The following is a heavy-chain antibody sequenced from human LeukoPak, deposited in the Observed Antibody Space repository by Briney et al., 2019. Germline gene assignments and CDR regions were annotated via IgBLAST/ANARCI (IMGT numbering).Heavy chain of an antibody. CDR1: GFTFSSSA. CDR3: AKGSDWNYADY. J-gene: IGHJ4*02. D-gene: IGHD1-7*01. Sequence: GGSLRLSCAASGFTFSSSAMSWVRQAPGKGLEWVSAISNNGGYTYYADSVQGRFTISRDNSKSTLCLQMNSLRAEDTAVYYCAKGSDWNYADYWGQGTLVTVSS. V-gene: IGHV3-23*01. CDR2: ISNNGGYT.